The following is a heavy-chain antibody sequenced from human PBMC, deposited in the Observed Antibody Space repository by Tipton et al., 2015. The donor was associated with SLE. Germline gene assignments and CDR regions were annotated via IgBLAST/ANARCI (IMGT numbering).Heavy chain of an antibody. Sequence: LRLSCTVSGGSISGYYWSWIRQPPGKGLEWIGYIYYSGTTSYNPSLKSRVTISVDTSKNQFSLKLSSVTAADTAVYYCARTKRGFDIWGQGTMVTVSS. CDR3: ARTKRGFDI. CDR2: IYYSGTT. J-gene: IGHJ3*02. V-gene: IGHV4-59*01. D-gene: IGHD2-8*01. CDR1: GGSISGYY.